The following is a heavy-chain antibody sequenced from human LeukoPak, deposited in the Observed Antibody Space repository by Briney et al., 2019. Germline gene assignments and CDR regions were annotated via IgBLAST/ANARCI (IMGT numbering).Heavy chain of an antibody. CDR3: ARDFRTDPYVDY. CDR1: GFTFSSYS. D-gene: IGHD2-2*01. V-gene: IGHV3-21*01. Sequence: GGSLRLSCAASGFTFSSYSMNWVRQAPGKGLEWVSSISSSSSYIYYADSVKGRFTISRDNAKNSLYLQMNSLRAEDTAVYYCARDFRTDPYVDYWGQGTLVTVSS. J-gene: IGHJ4*02. CDR2: ISSSSSYI.